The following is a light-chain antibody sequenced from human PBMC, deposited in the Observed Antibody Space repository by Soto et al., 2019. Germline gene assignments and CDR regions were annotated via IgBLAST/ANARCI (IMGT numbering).Light chain of an antibody. CDR1: SSDVGAYNY. CDR3: TSYTNSNTYV. V-gene: IGLV2-14*01. J-gene: IGLJ1*01. CDR2: EVS. Sequence: QSALTQPASVSGSPEQPITISCTGTSSDVGAYNYVSWYQQHPGKAPKLMIYEVSNRPSGVSNRFSGSKSGNTASLTISGLQAEDEADYYCTSYTNSNTYVFGTGTKLTVL.